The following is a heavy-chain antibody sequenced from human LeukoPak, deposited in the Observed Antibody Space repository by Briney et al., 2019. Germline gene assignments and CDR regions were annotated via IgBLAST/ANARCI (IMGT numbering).Heavy chain of an antibody. CDR3: ARDRPGAQGFDY. D-gene: IGHD4/OR15-4a*01. Sequence: PGGFLRLSCAASGFTFSSHDMHWVRQATGKGLEWVSAIGTADDAYYAGSVEGRFTISREDAWNSVYLQLNNLRVGDTAVYYCARDRPGAQGFDYWGQGTLVTVSS. V-gene: IGHV3-13*01. J-gene: IGHJ4*02. CDR2: IGTADDA. CDR1: GFTFSSHD.